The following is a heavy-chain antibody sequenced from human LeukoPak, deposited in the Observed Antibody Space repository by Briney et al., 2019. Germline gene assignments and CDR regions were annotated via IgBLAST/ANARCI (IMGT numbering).Heavy chain of an antibody. J-gene: IGHJ6*03. CDR1: GFSFDDLG. D-gene: IGHD6-6*01. V-gene: IGHV3-20*04. Sequence: RPGGSLRLSCAASGFSFDDLGMTWVRQVPGKGLEWVAGINWNGASTGYADSVRGRFTISRDNAKNSLHLQMNSLRAEDTALYYCARAVCPTIKFCDSSYFMDVWGKGSTVNVS. CDR2: INWNGAST. CDR3: ARAVCPTIKFCDSSYFMDV.